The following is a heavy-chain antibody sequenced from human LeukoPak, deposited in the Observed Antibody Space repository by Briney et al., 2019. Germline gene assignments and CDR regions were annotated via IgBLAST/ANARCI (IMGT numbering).Heavy chain of an antibody. CDR1: GFTFSSYG. D-gene: IGHD3-16*01. CDR2: ISYDGGNK. CDR3: NGGSGQN. J-gene: IGHJ4*02. Sequence: GGSLRLSCAASGFTFSSYGMHWVRQAPGKGLEWVAVISYDGGNKYYADSVKGRFTISRDNSKNTLYLQMNSLRAEDTAVYYCNGGSGQNWGQGTLVTVSS. V-gene: IGHV3-30*03.